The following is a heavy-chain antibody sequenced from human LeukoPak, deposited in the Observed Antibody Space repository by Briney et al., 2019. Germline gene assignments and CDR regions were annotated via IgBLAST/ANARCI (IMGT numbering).Heavy chain of an antibody. CDR3: ARESPLATNFDY. J-gene: IGHJ4*02. V-gene: IGHV3-21*05. CDR2: ISSSSSPI. Sequence: GGSLRLSCAASGFTFSSYNVNWVRQAPGKGLEWVAYISSSSSPIYYTDSVKGRFTISRDNAKNSLYLQMNSLRDEDTAVYYCARESPLATNFDYWGQGTLVTVSS. CDR1: GFTFSSYN.